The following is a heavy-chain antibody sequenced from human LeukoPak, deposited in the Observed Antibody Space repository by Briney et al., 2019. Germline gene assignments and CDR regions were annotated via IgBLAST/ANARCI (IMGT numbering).Heavy chain of an antibody. CDR1: GFTFSSYE. CDR3: ARERLDIVATMGILD. Sequence: PGGSLRLSCAASGFTFSSYEMNWVRQAPGKGLEWVSYISSSGSTIYYADSVKGRFTISRDNAKNSLYLQMNSLRAEDTAVCYCARERLDIVATMGILDWGQGTLVTVSS. J-gene: IGHJ4*02. V-gene: IGHV3-48*03. CDR2: ISSSGSTI. D-gene: IGHD5-12*01.